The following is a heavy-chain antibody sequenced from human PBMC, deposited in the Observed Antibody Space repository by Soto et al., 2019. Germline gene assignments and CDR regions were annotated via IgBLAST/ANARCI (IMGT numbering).Heavy chain of an antibody. D-gene: IGHD3-9*01. J-gene: IGHJ4*02. V-gene: IGHV4-31*03. CDR3: ALLTGYYIGY. CDR1: GGSISSGGYY. Sequence: QVQLQESGPGLVKPSHTLSLTCTVSGGSISSGGYYWSWSRQHPGKGLEWIGYIYYSGSTYNNPSLKSRVTVSVDTSKNQFSLKLSSVSAADSAVYYCALLTGYYIGYWGQGTLVTVSS. CDR2: IYYSGST.